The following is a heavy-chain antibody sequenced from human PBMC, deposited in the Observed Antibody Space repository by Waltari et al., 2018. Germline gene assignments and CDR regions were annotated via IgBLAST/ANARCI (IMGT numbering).Heavy chain of an antibody. D-gene: IGHD3-10*01. CDR3: ATSDGFGELLFYRDY. CDR2: IIPIFSTA. V-gene: IGHV1-69*15. CDR1: GGTFSSYA. Sequence: QVQLVQSGAEVKTPGSSVKVSCKASGGTFSSYAISWVRQAPGQGLEWMGRIIPIFSTANYAQKYQGRVTITADESTSTAYMGLSSLRSEDTAVYYCATSDGFGELLFYRDYWGQGTLVTVSS. J-gene: IGHJ4*02.